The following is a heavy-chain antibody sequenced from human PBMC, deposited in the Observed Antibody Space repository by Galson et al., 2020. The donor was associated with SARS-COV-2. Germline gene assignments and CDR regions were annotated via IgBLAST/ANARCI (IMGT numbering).Heavy chain of an antibody. V-gene: IGHV3-74*01. CDR2: MNSDGRNT. CDR1: EFTFNTYW. J-gene: IGHJ6*02. Sequence: LSLTCAASEFTFNTYWMHWVRQPPGQGLVWVSGMNSDGRNTNYADSVKGRFTISRDNAKNTLYLQMNSLRAEDTAVYYCARGNYYGMDVWGQGTTVSVSS. CDR3: ARGNYYGMDV.